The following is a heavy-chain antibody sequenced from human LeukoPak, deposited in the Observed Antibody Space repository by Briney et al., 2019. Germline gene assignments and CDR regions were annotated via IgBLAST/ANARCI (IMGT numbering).Heavy chain of an antibody. J-gene: IGHJ2*01. Sequence: PGGSLRLSCAASGFTFSSYSMNWVRQAPGKGLEWVSSISSSSSYIYYADSVKGRFTISRDNAKNSLYLQMNSLRAEDTAVYYCAREERDGHNYYWYFDLWGRGTLVTVSS. D-gene: IGHD5-24*01. CDR2: ISSSSSYI. V-gene: IGHV3-21*01. CDR3: AREERDGHNYYWYFDL. CDR1: GFTFSSYS.